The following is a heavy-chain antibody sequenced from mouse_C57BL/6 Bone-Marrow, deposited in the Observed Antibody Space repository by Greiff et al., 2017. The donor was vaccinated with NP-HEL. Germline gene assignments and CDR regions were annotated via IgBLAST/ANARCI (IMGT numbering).Heavy chain of an antibody. CDR3: ARYYYGSRGWYFDV. CDR2: IDPNSGGT. D-gene: IGHD1-1*01. Sequence: QVQLQQPGADLVKPGASVKLSCKASGYTFTSYWMHWVKQRPGRGLEWIGRIDPNSGGTKFNEKFKTKATLTVDKPSSTAYMQLSSLTSEDSAVYDWARYYYGSRGWYFDVWGTGTTVTVSS. CDR1: GYTFTSYW. J-gene: IGHJ1*03. V-gene: IGHV1-72*01.